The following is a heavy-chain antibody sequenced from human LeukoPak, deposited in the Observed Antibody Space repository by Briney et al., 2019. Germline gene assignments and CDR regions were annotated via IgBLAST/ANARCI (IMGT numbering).Heavy chain of an antibody. J-gene: IGHJ4*02. Sequence: GGSLRLSCVASGISFSSNWMHWVRQAPGKGLVWVSRINSDGSITNYADSAKGRFTISRDNAKNTLYLQMNSLRADDTAVYYCGSSSTTCCDYWGQGALVTVSS. D-gene: IGHD2-2*01. CDR3: GSSSTTCCDY. V-gene: IGHV3-74*01. CDR1: GISFSSNW. CDR2: INSDGSIT.